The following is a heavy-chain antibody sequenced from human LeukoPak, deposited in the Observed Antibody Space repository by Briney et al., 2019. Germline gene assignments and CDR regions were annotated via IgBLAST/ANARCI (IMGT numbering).Heavy chain of an antibody. Sequence: PGGSLRLSCTASGFTFSSYAMSWVRQAPGKGLEWVSALSGSGGNTYYADSVKGRFTISRDNSKNTLYLQMNSLRAEDTAKYYCAKVASLCTSTSCVRGGFDYWGQGTLVTASS. CDR2: LSGSGGNT. CDR1: GFTFSSYA. V-gene: IGHV3-23*01. J-gene: IGHJ4*02. CDR3: AKVASLCTSTSCVRGGFDY. D-gene: IGHD2-2*01.